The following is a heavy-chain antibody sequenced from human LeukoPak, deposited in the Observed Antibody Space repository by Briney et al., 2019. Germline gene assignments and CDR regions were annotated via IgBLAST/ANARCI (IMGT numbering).Heavy chain of an antibody. CDR2: INPNSGGT. CDR1: GYTFTGYY. CDR3: ATAAATGTSAFDY. V-gene: IGHV1-2*06. J-gene: IGHJ4*02. D-gene: IGHD6-13*01. Sequence: GASVKVSCKASGYTFTGYYMHWVRQAPAQGLECMGRINPNSGGTNYAQKFQGRVTMTRDTSISTAYMELSRLRSDDTAVYYCATAAATGTSAFDYWGQGTLVTVSS.